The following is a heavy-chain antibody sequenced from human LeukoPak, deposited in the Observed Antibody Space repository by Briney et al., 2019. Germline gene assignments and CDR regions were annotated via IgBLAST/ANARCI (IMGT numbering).Heavy chain of an antibody. CDR1: GFTLSSYG. J-gene: IGHJ3*02. CDR3: AKGTKVRGVIQGDAFDI. V-gene: IGHV3-23*01. Sequence: PGGSLRLSCAASGFTLSSYGMHWVRQAPGKGLEWVSTISGSGGSTYYADSVKGRFTISRDNSKNTLYLQMNSLRAEDTAVYYCAKGTKVRGVIQGDAFDIWGQGTMVTVSS. D-gene: IGHD3-10*01. CDR2: ISGSGGST.